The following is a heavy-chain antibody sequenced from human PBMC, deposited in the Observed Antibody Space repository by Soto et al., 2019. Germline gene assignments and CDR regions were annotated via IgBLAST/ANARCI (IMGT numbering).Heavy chain of an antibody. CDR2: TYYRSKWYN. D-gene: IGHD3-22*01. CDR3: AHDAIVEMATRDGGPESYYYYGMDV. V-gene: IGHV6-1*01. J-gene: IGHJ6*02. CDR1: GDSVSSNSAA. Sequence: PSQTLSLTCAISGDSVSSNSAAWNWIRQSPSRGLEWLGRTYYRSKWYNDYAVSVKSRITINPDTSKNQFSLQLNSVTPEDTAVYYCAHDAIVEMATRDGGPESYYYYGMDVWGQGTTVTVSS.